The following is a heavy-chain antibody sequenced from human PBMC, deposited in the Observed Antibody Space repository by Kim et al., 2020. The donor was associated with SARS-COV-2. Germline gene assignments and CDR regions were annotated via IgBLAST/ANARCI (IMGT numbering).Heavy chain of an antibody. J-gene: IGHJ5*02. D-gene: IGHD6-13*01. CDR3: ARGPRAAAGYGGWFDP. V-gene: IGHV3-53*04. CDR2: IYSGGST. Sequence: GGSLRLSCAASGFTVSSNYMSWVRQAPGKGLEWVSVIYSGGSTYYADSVKGRFTISRHNSKNTLYLQMNSLRAEDTAVYYCARGPRAAAGYGGWFDPWGQGTLVTVSS. CDR1: GFTVSSNY.